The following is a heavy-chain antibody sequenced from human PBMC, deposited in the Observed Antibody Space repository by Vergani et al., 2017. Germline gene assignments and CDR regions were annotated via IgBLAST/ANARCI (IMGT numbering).Heavy chain of an antibody. CDR2: IYTSGST. Sequence: QVQLQESGPGLVKPSQTLSLTCTVSGGSISSGSYYWSWIRQPAGKGLEWIGRIYTSGSTNYNPSLKSRGTISVDTSKNQFSLKLSSVTAADTAVYYCAREQMVRGVNWYYYYGMDVWGQGTTFTVSS. CDR1: GGSISSGSYY. J-gene: IGHJ6*02. CDR3: AREQMVRGVNWYYYYGMDV. V-gene: IGHV4-61*02. D-gene: IGHD3-10*01.